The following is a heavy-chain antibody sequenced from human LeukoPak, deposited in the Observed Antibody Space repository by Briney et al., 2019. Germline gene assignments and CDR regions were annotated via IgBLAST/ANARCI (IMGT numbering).Heavy chain of an antibody. CDR2: IYSDSNT. CDR1: GFTVSSNF. V-gene: IGHV3-53*01. CDR3: ARDCCNSAWYSD. J-gene: IGHJ4*02. Sequence: PGGPLRLSCAASGFTVSSNFMTWVRQAPGKGLEWVSFIYSDSNTYYADSVKGRFTISRDNSKNTLYLQMNSLRAEDTAVYYCARDCCNSAWYSDWGQGTLVTVSS. D-gene: IGHD2/OR15-2a*01.